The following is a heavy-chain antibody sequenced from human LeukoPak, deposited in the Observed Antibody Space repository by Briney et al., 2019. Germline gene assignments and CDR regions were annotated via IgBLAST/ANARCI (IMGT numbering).Heavy chain of an antibody. V-gene: IGHV3-21*01. CDR2: ISSSSSYI. J-gene: IGHJ4*02. D-gene: IGHD1-26*01. Sequence: GGSLRLSCAASGFTFSSYSMNWVRQAPGKGLEWVSSISSSSSYIYYADSVKGRFTISRDNAKNSLYLQMNSLRAEDTAVYYCARDLAGATTPFDYWGQGTLVTVSP. CDR3: ARDLAGATTPFDY. CDR1: GFTFSSYS.